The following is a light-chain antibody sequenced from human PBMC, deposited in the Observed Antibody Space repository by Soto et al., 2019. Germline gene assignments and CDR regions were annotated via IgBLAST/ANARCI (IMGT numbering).Light chain of an antibody. CDR3: SSYTNRHYV. V-gene: IGLV2-14*03. Sequence: QSALTQPASVSGSPGQSITISCTGPSSDVGVYDHVSWYQQHPNKAPKLMIYDVNNRPAGVSNRFSGSKSGNTASLTISGLQAEDEADYYCSSYTNRHYVFGPGTKLTVL. CDR1: SSDVGVYDH. J-gene: IGLJ1*01. CDR2: DVN.